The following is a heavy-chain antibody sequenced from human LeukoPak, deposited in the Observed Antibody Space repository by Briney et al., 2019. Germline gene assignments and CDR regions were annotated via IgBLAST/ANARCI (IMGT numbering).Heavy chain of an antibody. CDR3: ARDVQLVKARYYYGMDV. J-gene: IGHJ6*02. D-gene: IGHD6-13*01. CDR2: ISAYNGNT. CDR1: GYTFTSYG. Sequence: ASVKVSCKASGYTFTSYGISWVRQAPGQGLEWMGWISAYNGNTNYAQKLQGRVTMTTDTSTSTAYMELRSLRSDDTAVYYCARDVQLVKARYYYGMDVWGQGTTVTVSS. V-gene: IGHV1-18*01.